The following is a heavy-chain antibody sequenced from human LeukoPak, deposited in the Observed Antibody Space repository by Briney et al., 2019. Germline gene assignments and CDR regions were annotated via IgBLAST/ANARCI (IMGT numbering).Heavy chain of an antibody. V-gene: IGHV4-59*01. Sequence: SETLSLTCTVSGGSISSYYWSWIRQPPGKGLEWIGYIYYSGCTNYNPSLKSRVTISVDTSKNQFSLKLSSVTAADTAVYYCARALGDPAGYYYYGLNVWGQGTTVTVSS. CDR1: GGSISSYY. CDR3: ARALGDPAGYYYYGLNV. J-gene: IGHJ6*02. D-gene: IGHD3-16*01. CDR2: IYYSGCT.